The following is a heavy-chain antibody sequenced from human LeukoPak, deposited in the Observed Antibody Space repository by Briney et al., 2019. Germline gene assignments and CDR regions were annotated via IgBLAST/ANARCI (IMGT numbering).Heavy chain of an antibody. Sequence: PSETLSLTCTVSGGSISSSSYYWGWIRQPPGKGLEWIGSIYYSGSTYYNPSLKSRVTISVDTSKNQFSLKLSSVTAADTAVYYCARPLGYCSSTSCPQAFDIWGQGTMVTVSS. D-gene: IGHD2-2*01. J-gene: IGHJ3*02. CDR2: IYYSGST. CDR3: ARPLGYCSSTSCPQAFDI. CDR1: GGSISSSSYY. V-gene: IGHV4-39*01.